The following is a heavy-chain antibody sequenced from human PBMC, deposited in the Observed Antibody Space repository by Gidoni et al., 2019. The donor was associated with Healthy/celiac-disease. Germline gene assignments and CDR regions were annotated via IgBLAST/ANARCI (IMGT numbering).Heavy chain of an antibody. CDR1: GFTFSSYG. D-gene: IGHD3-22*01. CDR3: ARNSYYYDSSGSIPHY. CDR2: IWYDGSNK. V-gene: IGHV3-33*01. J-gene: IGHJ4*02. Sequence: QVQLVESGGGVVQPGRSLRLSCAESGFTFSSYGMHWVRQAPGKGLEWVAVIWYDGSNKYYADSVKGRFTISRDNSKNTLYLQMNSLRAEDTAVYYCARNSYYYDSSGSIPHYWGQGTLVTVSS.